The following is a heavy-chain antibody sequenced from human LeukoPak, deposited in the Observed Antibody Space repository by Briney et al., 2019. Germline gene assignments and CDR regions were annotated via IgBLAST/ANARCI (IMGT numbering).Heavy chain of an antibody. CDR2: ISAYNGET. V-gene: IGHV1-18*01. CDR1: GYTFTNYG. D-gene: IGHD6-19*01. Sequence: ASVKVSCKASGYTFTNYGISWVRQAPGQGLEWVGWISAYNGETNYAQKVQGRVTMTTDTSTSTAYMELRSLRSDDTAVYYCARYSGSGSFDYWGQGTLVTVSS. CDR3: ARYSGSGSFDY. J-gene: IGHJ4*02.